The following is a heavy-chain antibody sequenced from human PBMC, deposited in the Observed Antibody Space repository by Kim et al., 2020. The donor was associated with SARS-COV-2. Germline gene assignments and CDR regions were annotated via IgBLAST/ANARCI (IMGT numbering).Heavy chain of an antibody. CDR3: TKTWIRGVATLSFGCDH. CDR2: ISYDGSYQ. D-gene: IGHD3-10*01. CDR1: GFTFSNDA. J-gene: IGHJ4*02. V-gene: IGHV3-30*18. Sequence: GGSLRLSCAASGFTFSNDAMYWVRQAPGKGLEWVATISYDGSYQHYADSVKGRFTISRDNSKNTLYLQINSLRTEDTAMYYCTKTWIRGVATLSFGCDHWGQGTLVTVSS.